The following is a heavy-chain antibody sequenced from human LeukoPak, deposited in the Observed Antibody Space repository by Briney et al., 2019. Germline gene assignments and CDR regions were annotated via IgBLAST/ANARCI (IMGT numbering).Heavy chain of an antibody. CDR1: GFTFSSYA. D-gene: IGHD3-16*01. CDR2: ILNDGSQE. Sequence: GGSLRLSCAASGFTFSSYAMTWVRQAPGKGLEWVAVILNDGSQEKYADFVKGRFTISRDNSKNTLFLQMNSLRAEDTAVYYCARDDALGDNALDIWGQGTMVTVSS. CDR3: ARDDALGDNALDI. J-gene: IGHJ3*02. V-gene: IGHV3-33*08.